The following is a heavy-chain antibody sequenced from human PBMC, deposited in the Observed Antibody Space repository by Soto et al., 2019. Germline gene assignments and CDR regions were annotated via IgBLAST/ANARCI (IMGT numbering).Heavy chain of an antibody. V-gene: IGHV3-21*01. CDR2: ISSSSRYI. CDR1: GFTFSNYS. D-gene: IGHD3-3*01. J-gene: IGHJ3*02. CDR3: ARVARFLEWLLLAPDAFDI. Sequence: PGGSLRLSCAASGFTFSNYSMNWVRQAPGKGLEWVSSISSSSRYIYYADSVKGRFTISRDNAKNSLYLQMNSLRAEDTAVYYCARVARFLEWLLLAPDAFDIWGQGTMVTVSS.